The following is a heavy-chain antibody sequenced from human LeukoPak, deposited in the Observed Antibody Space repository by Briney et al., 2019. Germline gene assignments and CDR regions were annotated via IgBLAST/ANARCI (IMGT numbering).Heavy chain of an antibody. CDR3: ANVVDYGDYPFDY. J-gene: IGHJ4*02. V-gene: IGHV3-23*01. CDR2: ISGSGGST. CDR1: GFTFSSYA. Sequence: GGSLRLSCAASGFTFSSYAMSWVRQAPGKGLEWVSAISGSGGSTYYADSVKGRFTISRDNSKNTLYLQMNSLRAEDTAVYYCANVVDYGDYPFDYWGQGTLVTVSS. D-gene: IGHD4-17*01.